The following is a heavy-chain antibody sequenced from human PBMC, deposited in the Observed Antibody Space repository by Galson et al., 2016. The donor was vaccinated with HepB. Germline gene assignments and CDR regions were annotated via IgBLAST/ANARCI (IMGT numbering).Heavy chain of an antibody. Sequence: SLRLSCAASGFIFSVYNMHWARQAPGKGLEWIAWITSSSDTMYYADSVKGRFTISRDNAKNSLNLEMNSLRDEDTAVYYCARDDYFRLGYWGQGTLVTVSS. CDR3: ARDDYFRLGY. V-gene: IGHV3-48*02. CDR2: ITSSSDTM. D-gene: IGHD3-16*01. CDR1: GFIFSVYN. J-gene: IGHJ4*02.